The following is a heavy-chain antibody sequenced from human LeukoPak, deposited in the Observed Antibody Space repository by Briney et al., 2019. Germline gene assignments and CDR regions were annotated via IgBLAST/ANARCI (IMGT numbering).Heavy chain of an antibody. CDR2: IIPIFGTA. CDR1: GYTFTSFD. J-gene: IGHJ4*02. D-gene: IGHD4-11*01. Sequence: GASVKVSCEASGYTFTSFDINWVRQASGQGLEWMGGIIPIFGTANYAQKFQGRVTITADESTSTAYMELSSLRSEDTAVYYCARQYSNQFDYWGQGTLVTVSS. V-gene: IGHV1-69*13. CDR3: ARQYSNQFDY.